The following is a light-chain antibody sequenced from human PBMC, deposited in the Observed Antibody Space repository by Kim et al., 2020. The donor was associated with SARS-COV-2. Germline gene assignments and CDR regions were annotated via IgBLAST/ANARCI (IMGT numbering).Light chain of an antibody. CDR2: WAA. CDR1: KSVLFSSDNNNY. CDR3: QQHYSAPYS. J-gene: IGKJ2*03. V-gene: IGKV4-1*01. Sequence: RASIKCKSSKSVLFSSDNNNYLAWYQQKPGQPPKLLIYWAATRESGVPERFSGSGSGTDFTLTISSLQAEDVAVYYCQQHYSAPYSFGQGTKLEI.